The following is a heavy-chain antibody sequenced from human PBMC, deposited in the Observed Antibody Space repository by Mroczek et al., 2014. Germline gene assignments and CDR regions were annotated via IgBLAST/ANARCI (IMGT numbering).Heavy chain of an antibody. CDR2: ISYDGSNK. CDR1: GFTFSSYG. J-gene: IGHJ5*02. D-gene: IGHD2-15*01. V-gene: IGHV3-30*18. CDR3: AKSWRASLLIALS. Sequence: QVQLVESGGGVVQPGRSLRLSCAASGFTFSSYGMHWVRQAPGKGLEWVAVISYDGSNKYYADSVKGRFTISRDNSKNTLYLQMNSLRAEDTAVYYCAKSWRASLLIALSWGQGTLVTVSS.